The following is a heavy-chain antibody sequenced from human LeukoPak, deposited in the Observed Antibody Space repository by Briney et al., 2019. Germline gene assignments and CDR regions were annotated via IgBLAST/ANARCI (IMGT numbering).Heavy chain of an antibody. J-gene: IGHJ4*02. D-gene: IGHD6-13*01. CDR2: IYCSGST. V-gene: IGHV4-4*07. Sequence: SEILSLTCTVSGGSISSYYWSWIRQPAGKGLEWIGRIYCSGSTNYNPSLKSRVTMSVDTSKNQFSLKLNSVTAADTAVYYCARNVASRWYVFDYWGQGTVVTVSS. CDR1: GGSISSYY. CDR3: ARNVASRWYVFDY.